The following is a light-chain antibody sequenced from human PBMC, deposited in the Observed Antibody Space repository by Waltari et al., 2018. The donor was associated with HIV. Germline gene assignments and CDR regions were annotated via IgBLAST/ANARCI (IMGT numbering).Light chain of an antibody. CDR2: EVS. V-gene: IGLV2-14*01. CDR1: SSDVGGYHY. CDR3: SSYTTGSTLVV. J-gene: IGLJ1*01. Sequence: QSALTQPASVSGSPGQSITISCTGTSSDVGGYHYVSWYQQFPGKAPKLMISEVSNRPSGVSDRLAGSKSGNTASLTISGLQAEDEADYYCSSYTTGSTLVVVGTGTKVIVL.